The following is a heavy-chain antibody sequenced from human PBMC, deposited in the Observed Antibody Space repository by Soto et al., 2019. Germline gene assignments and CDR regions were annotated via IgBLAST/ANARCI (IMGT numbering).Heavy chain of an antibody. D-gene: IGHD5-18*01. Sequence: QVQLVQSGAEVRKPGASVKLSCKASGYTVTTYTVHWVRQAPGQGLEWMGWINAGNGNTQYSQKFQGRVTITKDTSASTTYMEVSSLRSEDTAVYYCATKRGYTSASVDFWGQGALVTVCS. CDR2: INAGNGNT. J-gene: IGHJ4*02. CDR3: ATKRGYTSASVDF. CDR1: GYTVTTYT. V-gene: IGHV1-3*01.